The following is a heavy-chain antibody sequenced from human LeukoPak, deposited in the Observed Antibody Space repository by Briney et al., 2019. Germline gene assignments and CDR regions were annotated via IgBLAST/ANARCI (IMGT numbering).Heavy chain of an antibody. CDR1: GFTFSSYE. D-gene: IGHD2-2*01. Sequence: GGSLRLSCAASGFTFSSYEMNWVRQAPGKGLEWVAVIWYDGSNEYYADSVKGRFTISRDNSQNTLYLQMNSLRAEDTAVYYCAKVCSTSCYGSASWGQGTLVTVSS. V-gene: IGHV3-33*06. CDR3: AKVCSTSCYGSAS. CDR2: IWYDGSNE. J-gene: IGHJ5*02.